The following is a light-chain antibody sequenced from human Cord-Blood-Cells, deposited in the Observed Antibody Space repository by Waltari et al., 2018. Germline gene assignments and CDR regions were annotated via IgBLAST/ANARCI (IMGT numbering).Light chain of an antibody. Sequence: QSALTQPASVSGSPGQPITISSTGTSSDAGSYNLVSWYQQHPGKAPKLMIYEGSKRPSGVSNRFSGSKSGNTASLTISGLQAEDEADYYCCSYAGSSTLVFGGGTKLTVL. CDR3: CSYAGSSTLV. J-gene: IGLJ3*02. V-gene: IGLV2-23*01. CDR2: EGS. CDR1: SSDAGSYNL.